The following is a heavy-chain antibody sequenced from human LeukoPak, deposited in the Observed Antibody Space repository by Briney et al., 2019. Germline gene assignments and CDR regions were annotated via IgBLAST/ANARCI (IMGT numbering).Heavy chain of an antibody. CDR3: ARAGGDYYDSSGYYLGYYFDY. V-gene: IGHV3-53*01. CDR1: GFTVSSNY. J-gene: IGHJ4*02. Sequence: GGSLRLSCAASGFTVSSNYMNWVRQAPGKGLEWVSVIYSGGSTNYADSVKGRFTISRDNSKNSLYLQMNSLRAEDTAVYYCARAGGDYYDSSGYYLGYYFDYWGQGTLVTVSS. CDR2: IYSGGST. D-gene: IGHD3-22*01.